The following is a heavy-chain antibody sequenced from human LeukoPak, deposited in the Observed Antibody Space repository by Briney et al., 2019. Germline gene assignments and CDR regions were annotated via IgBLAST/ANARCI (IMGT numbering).Heavy chain of an antibody. Sequence: SETLSLTCTVSGGSISSYYWSWIRQPAGKGLEWIGRIYTSGSTNYNPSLKSRVTMSVDTSKNQFSLKLSSVTAADTAVYYCARGPNTYYDFWSGLGYWGQGTLATVSS. D-gene: IGHD3-3*01. CDR1: GGSISSYY. V-gene: IGHV4-4*07. J-gene: IGHJ4*02. CDR2: IYTSGST. CDR3: ARGPNTYYDFWSGLGY.